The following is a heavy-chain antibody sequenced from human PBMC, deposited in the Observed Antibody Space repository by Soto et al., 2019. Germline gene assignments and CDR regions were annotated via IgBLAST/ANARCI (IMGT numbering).Heavy chain of an antibody. CDR1: GGSTSSTSYC. CDR3: ARRRDCSHSVCFFEWSDP. V-gene: IGHV4-39*01. D-gene: IGHD2-8*01. CDR2: IYYSGST. Sequence: LPKTCTACGGSTSSTSYCRRRIHQNPGGGLEWIGNIYYSGSTQYNPSLKSRVVISVDTSKNQFSLKLNSVTAADTAVYYCARRRDCSHSVCFFEWSDPWGQGILVSVS. J-gene: IGHJ5*02.